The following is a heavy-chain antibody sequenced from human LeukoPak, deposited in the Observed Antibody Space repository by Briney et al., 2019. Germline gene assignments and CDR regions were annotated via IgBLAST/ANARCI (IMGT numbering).Heavy chain of an antibody. V-gene: IGHV1-3*01. J-gene: IGHJ6*02. CDR2: INAGNGNT. Sequence: GASVKVSCKASGYTFTSYAMHWVRQAPGQRLEWMGWINAGNGNTKYSQKFQGRVTITRDTSASTAYMELSSLRSEDTAVYYCASSLDWTHYYYYYGMDVLGQGTTVTVSS. CDR1: GYTFTSYA. CDR3: ASSLDWTHYYYYYGMDV. D-gene: IGHD3/OR15-3a*01.